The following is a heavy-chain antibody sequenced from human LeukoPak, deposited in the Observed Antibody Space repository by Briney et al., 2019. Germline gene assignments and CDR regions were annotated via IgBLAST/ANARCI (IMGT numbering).Heavy chain of an antibody. CDR1: GGSISSYY. Sequence: SETLSLTCTVSGGSISSYYWSWIRQPPGKGLEWIGYSYNSGSTTPHPSLKSRVTISVDTSKNQSSLRLRSVTAADTAVYYCARHGGSGSFDYWGQGTLVTVSS. D-gene: IGHD3-3*01. CDR2: SYNSGST. V-gene: IGHV4-59*08. CDR3: ARHGGSGSFDY. J-gene: IGHJ4*02.